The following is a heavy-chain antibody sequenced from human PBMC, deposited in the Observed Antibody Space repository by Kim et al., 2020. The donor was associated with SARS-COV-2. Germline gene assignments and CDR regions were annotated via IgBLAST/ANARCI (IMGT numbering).Heavy chain of an antibody. Sequence: LKGRSTISRDDSKNTLYLQMNSLKTEDTAVYYCTTDDLATGYYYGSGDYWGQGTLVTVSS. J-gene: IGHJ4*02. V-gene: IGHV3-15*01. D-gene: IGHD3-10*01. CDR3: TTDDLATGYYYGSGDY.